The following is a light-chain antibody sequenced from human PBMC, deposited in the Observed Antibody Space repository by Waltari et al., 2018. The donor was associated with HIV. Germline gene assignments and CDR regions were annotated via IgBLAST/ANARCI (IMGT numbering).Light chain of an antibody. V-gene: IGKV4-1*01. Sequence: DIVMSQSRDSLAASLGERATITCTSTRGLSYSPNKKFYLGWYQQKSGQPPKLLFRWASTRESGVPDRFRGSGSGTHFSLTITNVQAEDVAIYYCQQYFSIPWTFGRGTTVEI. CDR3: QQYFSIPWT. CDR2: WAS. J-gene: IGKJ1*01. CDR1: RGLSYSPNKKFY.